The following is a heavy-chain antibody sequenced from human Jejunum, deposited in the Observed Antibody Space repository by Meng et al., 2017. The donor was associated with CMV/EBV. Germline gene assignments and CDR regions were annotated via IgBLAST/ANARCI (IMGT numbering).Heavy chain of an antibody. CDR1: GFPFTNDA. CDR3: ARGRVSYTTWSPQAY. CDR2: ISYDGIID. J-gene: IGHJ4*02. D-gene: IGHD6-6*01. V-gene: IGHV3-30*03. Sequence: GFPFTNDARQWVRQAPGKGLEWVAVISYDGIIDYYTDSVQGRFTISRDNSKNTLYLQMNSLRADDTAIYYCARGRVSYTTWSPQAYWGQGTLVTVSS.